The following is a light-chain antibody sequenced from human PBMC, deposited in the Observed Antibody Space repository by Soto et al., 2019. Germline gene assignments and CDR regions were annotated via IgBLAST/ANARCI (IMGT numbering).Light chain of an antibody. Sequence: EIVLTQSPATLSLSPGERAILSCGASQSVGSFLAWYQQRPGQAPRLLIYDASKRATGIPARFSGSGFGTDFTLTISSLEPEDFALYYCQQRSSWPLTFGGGTKVEIK. CDR3: QQRSSWPLT. CDR1: QSVGSF. V-gene: IGKV3-11*01. J-gene: IGKJ4*01. CDR2: DAS.